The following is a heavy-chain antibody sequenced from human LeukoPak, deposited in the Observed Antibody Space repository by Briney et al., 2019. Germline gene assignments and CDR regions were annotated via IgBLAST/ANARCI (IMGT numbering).Heavy chain of an antibody. CDR1: GFTFSGYA. CDR3: AKSAVVVPDAIRSYYYYYMDV. D-gene: IGHD2-2*02. CDR2: ISGSGGST. Sequence: GGSLRLSCAASGFTFSGYAMSWVRQAPGKGLEWVSAISGSGGSTYYADSVKGRFTISRDNSKNTLYLQMNSLRAEDTAVYYCAKSAVVVPDAIRSYYYYYMDVWGKGTTVTVSS. J-gene: IGHJ6*03. V-gene: IGHV3-23*01.